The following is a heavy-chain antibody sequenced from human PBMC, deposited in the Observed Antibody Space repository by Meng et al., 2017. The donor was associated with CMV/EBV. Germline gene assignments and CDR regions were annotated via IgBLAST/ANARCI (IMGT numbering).Heavy chain of an antibody. CDR2: IYSGGST. J-gene: IGHJ6*02. V-gene: IGHV3-53*01. D-gene: IGHD3-3*01. CDR1: GFTVSSNY. CDR3: ANGRFLEWLSHYYYGMDV. Sequence: GESLKISCAASGFTVSSNYVSWVRQAPGKGLEWVSVIYSGGSTYYADSVKGRFTISRDNSKNTLYLQMNSLRAEDTAVYYCANGRFLEWLSHYYYGMDVWGQGTTVTVSS.